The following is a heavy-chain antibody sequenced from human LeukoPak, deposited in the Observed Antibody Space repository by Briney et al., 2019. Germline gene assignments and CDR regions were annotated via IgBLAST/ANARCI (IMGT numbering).Heavy chain of an antibody. D-gene: IGHD3-22*01. Sequence: SETLSLTCTVFGGSFTDYFWTWIRHSPGKGLEWIGEINDYTGDTNYNPSLNSRVSVSLEKSKNQFSLELRSVTAADTAVYYCVRGRIAKIVVVHSFSYGMDVWGQGTTVTVSS. CDR2: INDYTGDT. CDR1: GGSFTDYF. J-gene: IGHJ6*02. CDR3: VRGRIAKIVVVHSFSYGMDV. V-gene: IGHV4-34*01.